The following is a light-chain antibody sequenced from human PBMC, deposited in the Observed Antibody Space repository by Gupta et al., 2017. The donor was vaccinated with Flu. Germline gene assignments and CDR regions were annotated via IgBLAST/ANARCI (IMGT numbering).Light chain of an antibody. Sequence: PSTLSASIGDRVTITCRASHSINIWLAWYQEKPGKAPNLLIQKASTLEAGVPSRFSGSGSGTEFTLTINSLQPDDFATYHCQQYSNYPITFGQGTRLE. CDR2: KAS. CDR1: HSINIW. CDR3: QQYSNYPIT. J-gene: IGKJ5*01. V-gene: IGKV1-5*03.